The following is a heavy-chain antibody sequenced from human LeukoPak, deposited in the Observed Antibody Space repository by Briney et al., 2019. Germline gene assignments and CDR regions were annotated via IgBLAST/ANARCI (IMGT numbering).Heavy chain of an antibody. CDR3: ARYNLDRRYNWFDP. D-gene: IGHD1-1*01. CDR2: SNAGNGNT. J-gene: IGHJ5*02. Sequence: ASVKVSCKASGYTFTSYAMHWVRQAPGQRLEWMGWSNAGNGNTKYSQEFQGRVTITRDTSASTAYMELSSLRSEDTAVYYCARYNLDRRYNWFDPWGQGTLVTVSS. CDR1: GYTFTSYA. V-gene: IGHV1-3*02.